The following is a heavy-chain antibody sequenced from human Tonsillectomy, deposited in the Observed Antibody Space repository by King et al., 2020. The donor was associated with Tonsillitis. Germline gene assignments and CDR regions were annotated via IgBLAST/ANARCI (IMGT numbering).Heavy chain of an antibody. J-gene: IGHJ4*02. CDR1: GFAFSRYA. CDR3: AKDLPVYDDYDGNRFDY. Sequence: DVQLVESGGGLVQPGGSLRLSCAASGFAFSRYAMSWVRQAPGKGLEWLSAISGSGGSTFYADSVKGRFTISRDNSKNTVYLQMNSLRAEDTAIYYCAKDLPVYDDYDGNRFDYWGQGTLVTVSS. V-gene: IGHV3-23*04. D-gene: IGHD4-23*01. CDR2: ISGSGGST.